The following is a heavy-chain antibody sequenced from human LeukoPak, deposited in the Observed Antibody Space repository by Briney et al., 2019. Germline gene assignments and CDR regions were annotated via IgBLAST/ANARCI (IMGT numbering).Heavy chain of an antibody. J-gene: IGHJ4*02. V-gene: IGHV4-34*01. CDR2: INHSGST. D-gene: IGHD1-1*01. CDR3: ARDWTPLGGGGFDY. CDR1: GGSLSGYY. Sequence: SETLSLTCAVYGGSLSGYYWSWIRQPPGKGLEWIGEINHSGSTNYNPSLKSRVTISVDTSKNQFSLKLSSVTAADTAVYYCARDWTPLGGGGFDYWGQGTLVTVSS.